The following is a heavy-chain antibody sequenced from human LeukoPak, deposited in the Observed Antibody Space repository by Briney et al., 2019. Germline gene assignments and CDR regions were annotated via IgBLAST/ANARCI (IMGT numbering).Heavy chain of an antibody. CDR1: GGTFSSYA. J-gene: IGHJ5*02. D-gene: IGHD2-2*01. V-gene: IGHV1-69*04. CDR2: IIPILGIA. CDR3: ARAALPYIVVVPAARADWFDP. Sequence: ASVKVSCKASGGTFSSYAISWVRQAPGQGLEWMGRIIPILGIANYAQKFQGRVTITADKSTSTAYMELSSLRSEDTAVYYCARAALPYIVVVPAARADWFDPWGQGTLVTVSS.